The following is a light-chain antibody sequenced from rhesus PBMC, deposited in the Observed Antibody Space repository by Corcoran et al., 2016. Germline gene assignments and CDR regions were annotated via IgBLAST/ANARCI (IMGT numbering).Light chain of an antibody. J-gene: IGKJ1*01. Sequence: DIVMTQTPLSLPVTLGEPASISCRSSQSLVYSDGKTYLDWYLQKPGQSPQLLMYLVSKRAAGVPDKFSGSGSGTDFTLKISRGEAEDVGVYYCMQALRSPSWTFGQGTKVEIK. CDR3: MQALRSPSWT. V-gene: IGKV2-82*01. CDR2: LVS. CDR1: QSLVYSDGKTY.